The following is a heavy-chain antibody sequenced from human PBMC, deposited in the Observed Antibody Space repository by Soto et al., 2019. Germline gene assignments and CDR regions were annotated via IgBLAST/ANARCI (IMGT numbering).Heavy chain of an antibody. CDR2: IYDSGST. CDR3: ARPFSSMTWFAP. D-gene: IGHD6-19*01. V-gene: IGHV4-59*01. Sequence: SETLSLTCTVSGVSITSFYWNWIRQPPGKGLEWIGCIYDSGSTNFNPSLKSRVTMSVDTSGTQFSLKLRSVTAADTAVYYCARPFSSMTWFAPWGQVTLITVSS. J-gene: IGHJ5*02. CDR1: GVSITSFY.